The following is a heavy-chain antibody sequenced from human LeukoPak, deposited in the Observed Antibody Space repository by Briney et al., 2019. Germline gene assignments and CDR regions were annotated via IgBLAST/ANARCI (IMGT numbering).Heavy chain of an antibody. CDR3: GTLLSNGPFDY. J-gene: IGHJ4*02. CDR1: GYTFTGYY. CDR2: IYPNSGAT. Sequence: ASVKVSCKASGYTFTGYYMHWVRQAPGQGLEWMGYIYPNSGATKYAQKFQGRVTMTRDTSISTAYMELSGLRSDDTAVYYCGTLLSNGPFDYWGQGTLVTVSS. V-gene: IGHV1-2*02.